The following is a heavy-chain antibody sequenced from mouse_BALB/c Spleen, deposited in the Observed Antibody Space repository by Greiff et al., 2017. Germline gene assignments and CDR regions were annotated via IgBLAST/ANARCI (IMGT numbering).Heavy chain of an antibody. V-gene: IGHV2-9*02. J-gene: IGHJ4*01. Sequence: VKVVESGPGLVAPSQSLSITCTVSGFSLTSYGVHWVRQPPGKGLEWLGVIWAGGSTNYNSALMSRLSISKDNSKSQVFLKMNSLQTDDTAMYYCARDTTVEGYAMDYWGQGTSVTVSS. CDR1: GFSLTSYG. CDR2: IWAGGST. CDR3: ARDTTVEGYAMDY. D-gene: IGHD1-1*01.